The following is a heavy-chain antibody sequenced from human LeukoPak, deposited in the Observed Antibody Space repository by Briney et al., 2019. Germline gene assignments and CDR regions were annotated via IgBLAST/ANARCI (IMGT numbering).Heavy chain of an antibody. CDR3: ARVEGAAGTWWFDP. Sequence: SETLSLTCTVSGGSISSSSYYWSWIRQHPGKGLEWIGYIYYSGSTYYNPSLKSRVTISVDTSKNQFSLKLSSVTAADTAVYYCARVEGAAGTWWFDPWGQGTLVTVSS. J-gene: IGHJ5*02. V-gene: IGHV4-31*03. CDR1: GGSISSSSYY. D-gene: IGHD6-13*01. CDR2: IYYSGST.